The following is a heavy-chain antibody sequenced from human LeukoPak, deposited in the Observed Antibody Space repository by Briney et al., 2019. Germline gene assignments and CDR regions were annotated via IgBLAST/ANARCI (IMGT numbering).Heavy chain of an antibody. J-gene: IGHJ4*02. V-gene: IGHV3-7*04. CDR3: ARGNWEPSDY. D-gene: IGHD1-14*01. Sequence: PGGSLRLSCVASGFTSSTYWMSWVRQAPGKGLGWVANIKQDGSEKNYVDSVKGRFTISRDNAKNSLYLQMNSLRAEDTAVYYCARGNWEPSDYWGQGTLVTVSS. CDR2: IKQDGSEK. CDR1: GFTSSTYW.